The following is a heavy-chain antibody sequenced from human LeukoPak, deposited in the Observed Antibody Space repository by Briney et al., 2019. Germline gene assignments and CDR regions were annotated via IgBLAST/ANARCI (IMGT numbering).Heavy chain of an antibody. V-gene: IGHV4-34*01. CDR3: ARARLARAFDY. CDR2: TNHSGST. CDR1: GGSFSGYY. Sequence: SETLSLTCAVYGGSFSGYYWSWIRQPPGKGLEWIGETNHSGSTNYNPSLKSRVTISVDTSKNQFSLKLSSVTAADTAVYYCARARLARAFDYWGQGTLVTVSS. J-gene: IGHJ4*02.